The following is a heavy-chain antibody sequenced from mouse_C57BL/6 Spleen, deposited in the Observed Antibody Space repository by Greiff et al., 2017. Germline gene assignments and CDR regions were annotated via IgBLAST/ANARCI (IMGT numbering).Heavy chain of an antibody. D-gene: IGHD1-1*01. CDR3: ARRPTLRYFDV. CDR1: GYTFTDYN. CDR2: INPNNGGT. J-gene: IGHJ1*03. Sequence: DVKLQESGPELVKPGASVKMSCKASGYTFTDYNMHWVKQSHGKSLEWIGYINPNNGGTSYNQKFKGKATLTVNKSSSTAYMELRSLTSEDSAVYYCARRPTLRYFDVWGTWTTVTVSS. V-gene: IGHV1-22*01.